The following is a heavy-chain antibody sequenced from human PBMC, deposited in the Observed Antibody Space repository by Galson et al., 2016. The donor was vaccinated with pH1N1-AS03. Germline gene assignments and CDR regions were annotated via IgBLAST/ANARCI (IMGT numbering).Heavy chain of an antibody. V-gene: IGHV5-51*01. CDR3: ARVRGATSWKYFFDY. D-gene: IGHD1-1*01. Sequence: QSGAEVKKPGESLKISCKGSEYSFPNYWIAWVRQMPGKGLEWVGLIYPGDSDTRYSPSFQGQVTFSADKSIDTAYLQWSSLQASDTALYYCARVRGATSWKYFFDYWGQGTLVTVAS. CDR2: IYPGDSDT. CDR1: EYSFPNYW. J-gene: IGHJ4*02.